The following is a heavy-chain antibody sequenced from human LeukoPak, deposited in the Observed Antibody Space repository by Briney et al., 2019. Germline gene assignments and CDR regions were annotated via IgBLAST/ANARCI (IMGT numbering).Heavy chain of an antibody. J-gene: IGHJ4*02. D-gene: IGHD1-14*01. CDR2: VYYSGST. V-gene: IGHV4-59*01. CDR1: GGSISSFY. Sequence: SETLSLTCTVSGGSISSFYWNWIRQPPGKGLEWIGYVYYSGSTNYNPSLKSRVTISVDTSKNQFSLKLSSVTAADTAVYYCVRAPRTSNPFDYWGQGTLVTVSS. CDR3: VRAPRTSNPFDY.